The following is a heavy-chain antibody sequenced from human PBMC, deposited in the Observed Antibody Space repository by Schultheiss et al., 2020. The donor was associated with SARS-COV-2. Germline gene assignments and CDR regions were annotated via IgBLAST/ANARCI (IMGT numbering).Heavy chain of an antibody. CDR1: GFTFSSYS. J-gene: IGHJ4*02. CDR3: AKDSTFMVRGEFDY. CDR2: ISSSSSYI. Sequence: GGSLRLSCAASGFTFSSYSMNWVRQAPGKGLEWVSSISSSSSYIYYADSVKGRFTISRDNAKNSLYLQMNSLRAEDTAVYYCAKDSTFMVRGEFDYWGQGTLVTVSS. D-gene: IGHD3-10*01. V-gene: IGHV3-21*01.